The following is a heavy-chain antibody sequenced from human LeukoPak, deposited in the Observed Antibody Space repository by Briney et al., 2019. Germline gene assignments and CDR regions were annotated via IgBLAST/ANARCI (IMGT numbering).Heavy chain of an antibody. J-gene: IGHJ4*02. CDR1: GGSISSGSYY. CDR2: IYTSGST. D-gene: IGHD2-21*02. CDR3: ARDCGGDCGDYFDY. V-gene: IGHV4-61*02. Sequence: SETLSLTCTLSGGSISSGSYYWSWIRQPAGKGLEWIGRIYTSGSTNYNPSLKSRVTISVDTSKNQFSLKLSSVTAADTAGYYCARDCGGDCGDYFDYWGQGTLVTVSS.